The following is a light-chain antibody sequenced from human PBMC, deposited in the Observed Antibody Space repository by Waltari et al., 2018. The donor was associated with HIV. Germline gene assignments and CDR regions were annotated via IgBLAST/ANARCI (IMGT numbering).Light chain of an antibody. CDR2: EVS. Sequence: QSALTQPASVSGSPGQSITISCTGTSSDVGSYNVVSWYQQHPGKAPKLMIYEVSKRPSWVSNRFSGSKSGNTASLTISGLQAEDEADYHCCSYAGSSTYVVFGGGTKLTVL. J-gene: IGLJ2*01. V-gene: IGLV2-23*02. CDR3: CSYAGSSTYVV. CDR1: SSDVGSYNV.